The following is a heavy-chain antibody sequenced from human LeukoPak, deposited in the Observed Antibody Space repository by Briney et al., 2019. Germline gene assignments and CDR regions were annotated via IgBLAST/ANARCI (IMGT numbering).Heavy chain of an antibody. Sequence: GGSLRLSCAASGFSLEDYMMHWVRQAPGKGLEWVSLISWDGGTTYYADSVKGRFTISRDNSKNSLYLQMSSLRTEDTALYYCAKGGSSGALDYWGQGSLVTVSS. D-gene: IGHD6-19*01. V-gene: IGHV3-43*01. CDR1: GFSLEDYM. CDR2: ISWDGGTT. CDR3: AKGGSSGALDY. J-gene: IGHJ4*02.